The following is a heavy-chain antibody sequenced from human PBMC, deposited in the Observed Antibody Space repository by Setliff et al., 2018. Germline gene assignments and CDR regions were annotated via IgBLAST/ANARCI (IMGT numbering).Heavy chain of an antibody. D-gene: IGHD2-21*02. CDR3: ARDYVVVTLYYYYYGMDV. J-gene: IGHJ6*02. CDR2: IISSSSYI. V-gene: IGHV3-21*01. Sequence: GGSLRLSCAASGFTFSSYSMNWVRQAPGKGLEWVSSIISSSSYIYYADSVKGRFTISRDNAKDSLYLQMNSLRAEDTAVYYCARDYVVVTLYYYYYGMDVWGQGTTVTVSS. CDR1: GFTFSSYS.